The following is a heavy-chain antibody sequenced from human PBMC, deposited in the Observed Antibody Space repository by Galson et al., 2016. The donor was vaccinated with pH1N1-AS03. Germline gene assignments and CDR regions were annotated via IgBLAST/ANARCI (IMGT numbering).Heavy chain of an antibody. CDR2: VGGVDGSL. V-gene: IGHV3-23*01. CDR3: ARGSGSPHWFDP. D-gene: IGHD3-3*01. J-gene: IGHJ5*02. Sequence: SLRLSCAASGFTFSIYAMHWVRQAPGKGLEWVSGVGGVDGSLWYAESVKGRYTVSRDNSKGTLDLQMNSLIADDTAVYYCARGSGSPHWFDPWGQGTLVTVSS. CDR1: GFTFSIYA.